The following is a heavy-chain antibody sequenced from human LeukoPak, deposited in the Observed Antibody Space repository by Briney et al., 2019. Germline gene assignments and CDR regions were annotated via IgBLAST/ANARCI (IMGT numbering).Heavy chain of an antibody. Sequence: GGSLRLSCAAFGFTFKSSEMNWVRQAPGKGLEWVSHISSGGGSIHYADSVKGRFTISRDNAKNSLYLQMNSLRAEDTAVYYCAGAGFDYWGQGTLVTVSS. J-gene: IGHJ4*02. CDR1: GFTFKSSE. D-gene: IGHD3-10*01. CDR3: AGAGFDY. CDR2: ISSGGGSI. V-gene: IGHV3-48*03.